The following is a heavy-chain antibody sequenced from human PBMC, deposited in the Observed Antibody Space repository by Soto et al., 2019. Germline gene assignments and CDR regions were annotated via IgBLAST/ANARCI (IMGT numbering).Heavy chain of an antibody. D-gene: IGHD6-13*01. Sequence: VQLVQSGAEVKKPGSSVKVSCKASGGTFSSYTISWVRQAPGQGLEWMGRIIPILGIANYAQKFQGRVTLTEDKSTSTAYMELSSMRSEDTAVYYCAIENGSSWYPKVLQHWGQGTLVTVSS. CDR3: AIENGSSWYPKVLQH. J-gene: IGHJ1*01. CDR1: GGTFSSYT. CDR2: IIPILGIA. V-gene: IGHV1-69*08.